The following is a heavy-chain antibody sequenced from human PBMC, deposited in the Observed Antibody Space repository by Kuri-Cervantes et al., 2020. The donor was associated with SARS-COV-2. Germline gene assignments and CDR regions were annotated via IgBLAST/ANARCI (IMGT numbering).Heavy chain of an antibody. D-gene: IGHD5-24*01. CDR2: ITPFNGNT. J-gene: IGHJ3*02. V-gene: IGHV1-45*01. CDR1: GDSFDYRF. CDR3: ARSGPGAISREDGACDI. Sequence: SVKVSCKASGDSFDYRFLHWVRQAPGQPLEWMGWITPFNGNTNYAQRFQDRVTITRDRSMSTAYMELSSLRSDDTATYYCARSGPGAISREDGACDIWGQGTMVTVSS.